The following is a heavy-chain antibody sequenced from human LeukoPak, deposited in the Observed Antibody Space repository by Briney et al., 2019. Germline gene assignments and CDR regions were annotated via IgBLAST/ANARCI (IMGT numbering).Heavy chain of an antibody. V-gene: IGHV4-31*03. CDR1: GASFNSDDQY. CDR3: SRGLDSRKLGY. CDR2: IHPSGML. Sequence: NPSETLSLTCTVSGASFNSDDQYWNWIRQSPGRGLEWIGSIHPSGMLYNNPSLESRVTMSRDTSKNQFSLNLNSVTAADTAVYFCSRGLDSRKLGYWGQGILVTVSS. J-gene: IGHJ4*02. D-gene: IGHD3-22*01.